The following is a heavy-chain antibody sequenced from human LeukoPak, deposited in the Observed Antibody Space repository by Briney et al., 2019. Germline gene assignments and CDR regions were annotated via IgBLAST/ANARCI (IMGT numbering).Heavy chain of an antibody. CDR3: AKWGDYDVLTGYYVPDY. Sequence: GASLRLSCAASGFTFSNYAMSWVRQAPGKGLEWVSAILGSGGSTYYTDSVKGRFTVSRDNSKSTLYLQMNSLGAEDTALYYCAKWGDYDVLTGYYVPDYWGQGTLVTVSS. CDR1: GFTFSNYA. V-gene: IGHV3-23*01. CDR2: ILGSGGST. J-gene: IGHJ4*02. D-gene: IGHD3-9*01.